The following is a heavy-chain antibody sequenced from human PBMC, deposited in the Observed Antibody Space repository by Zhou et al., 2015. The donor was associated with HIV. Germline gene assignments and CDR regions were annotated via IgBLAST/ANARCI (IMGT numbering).Heavy chain of an antibody. J-gene: IGHJ2*01. CDR3: ARERGGGTRPDWRYFDL. D-gene: IGHD3-16*01. Sequence: QVQLLQSGAEVKKPDSSVRVSCKGSGDAFSSYSISWVRQAPGQGLEWMGGIIPMFGTPNDAQKFQGRVTITADRSTSTAYMELRSLRSEDTAVYYCARERGGGTRPDWRYFDLWGRGTLVIVSS. CDR1: GDAFSSYS. V-gene: IGHV1-69*06. CDR2: IIPMFGTP.